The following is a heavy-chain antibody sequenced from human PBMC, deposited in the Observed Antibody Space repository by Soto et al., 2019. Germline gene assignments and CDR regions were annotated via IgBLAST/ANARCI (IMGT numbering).Heavy chain of an antibody. D-gene: IGHD2-15*01. Sequence: GGSLRLSCAASGFAFSRDWMHWVRQAPGKGLVWVSRVNSDGSTINYADSVKGRFTISRDNAKNTLYLQMNSLRVDGTAKYYCVRWPEYWGQGTLVTVSS. CDR3: VRWPEY. J-gene: IGHJ4*01. CDR1: GFAFSRDW. V-gene: IGHV3-74*01. CDR2: VNSDGSTI.